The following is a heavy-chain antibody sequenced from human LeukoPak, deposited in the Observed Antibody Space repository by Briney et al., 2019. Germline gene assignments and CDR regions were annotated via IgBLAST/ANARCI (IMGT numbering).Heavy chain of an antibody. CDR1: GFTFSSYA. CDR2: ISYDGSKK. CDR3: ARVEGLTPSSINVGLKRLTNYGMDV. D-gene: IGHD3-3*02. Sequence: GGSLRLSCAASGFTFSSYAMHWVRQAPGKGLEWVTVISYDGSKKYYADSVKGRFTISRDNSKNTLYLQMNSLRAEDTAVYYCARVEGLTPSSINVGLKRLTNYGMDVWGQGTTVTVSS. J-gene: IGHJ6*02. V-gene: IGHV3-30-3*01.